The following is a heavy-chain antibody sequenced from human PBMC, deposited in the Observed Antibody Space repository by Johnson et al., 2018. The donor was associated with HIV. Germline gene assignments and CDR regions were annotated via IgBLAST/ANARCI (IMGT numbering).Heavy chain of an antibody. Sequence: VQLVESGGGVVQPGRSLRLSCAASGFTFSSYAMHWVRQAPGKGLEWVAVISYDGSNKYYADSVKGRFTISRDNSKNTLDLQMNSLRAEDTAGYYCARKGDAFDIWGQGTMVTVSS. CDR3: ARKGDAFDI. J-gene: IGHJ3*02. CDR2: ISYDGSNK. CDR1: GFTFSSYA. V-gene: IGHV3-30*04. D-gene: IGHD1-14*01.